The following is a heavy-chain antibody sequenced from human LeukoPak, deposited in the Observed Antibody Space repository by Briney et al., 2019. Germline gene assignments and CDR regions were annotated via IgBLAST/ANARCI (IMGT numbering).Heavy chain of an antibody. CDR3: ARHSAHSSTNDAFDI. D-gene: IGHD6-13*01. Sequence: SETLSLTCAVSGGSISSGSYSWSWIRQPPGKGLEWIGYIYDSESTNYNPSLKSRVTILIDTSKNQFSLKLSSVTAADTAVYYCARHSAHSSTNDAFDIWGQGTMVTVSS. V-gene: IGHV4-61*01. J-gene: IGHJ3*02. CDR2: IYDSEST. CDR1: GGSISSGSYS.